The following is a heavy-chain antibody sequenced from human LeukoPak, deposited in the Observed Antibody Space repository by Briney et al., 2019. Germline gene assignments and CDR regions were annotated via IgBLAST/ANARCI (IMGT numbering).Heavy chain of an antibody. CDR1: GGSFSGYY. CDR2: INHSGST. J-gene: IGHJ2*01. Sequence: PSETLSLTCAVYGGSFSGYYWSWIRQPPGKGLEWIGEINHSGSTNYNPSLKSRVTISVDTSKNQFSLKLSSVTAADTAVYYCARQVYWYFDLWGRGTLVTVPS. CDR3: ARQVYWYFDL. V-gene: IGHV4-34*01.